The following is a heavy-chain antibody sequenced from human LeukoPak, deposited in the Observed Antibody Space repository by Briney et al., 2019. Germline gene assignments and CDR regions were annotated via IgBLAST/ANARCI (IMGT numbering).Heavy chain of an antibody. CDR1: GFTFSSYW. CDR3: ACYGIAPPY. Sequence: GGSLRLSCAASGFTFSSYWMHWVRHAPGKGLVWVSHINNDESSTSYADSVRGRFTISRDNAKNTLYLQMNSLRTEDTAVYYCACYGIAPPYWGQGTLVTVSS. J-gene: IGHJ4*02. CDR2: INNDESST. V-gene: IGHV3-74*01. D-gene: IGHD2-15*01.